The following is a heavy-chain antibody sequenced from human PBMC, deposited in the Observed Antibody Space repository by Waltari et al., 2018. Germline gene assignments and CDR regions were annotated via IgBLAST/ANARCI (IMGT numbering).Heavy chain of an antibody. CDR1: GFTFSSYA. Sequence: EVQLLESGGGLVQPGGSLRLSCADSGFTFSSYAMSWVRQAPGKGVEWVSVIYSGGSSTYYEDSLRGRFTIARDNSKNTLYLQMNSLIAEDTAVYYCAKDSPQLGAAEGYFDYWGQGTLVTVSS. CDR3: AKDSPQLGAAEGYFDY. J-gene: IGHJ4*02. CDR2: IYSGGSST. D-gene: IGHD6-13*01. V-gene: IGHV3-23*03.